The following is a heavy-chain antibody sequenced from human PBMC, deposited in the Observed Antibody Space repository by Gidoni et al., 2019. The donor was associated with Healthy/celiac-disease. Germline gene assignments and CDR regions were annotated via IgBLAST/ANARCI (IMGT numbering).Heavy chain of an antibody. Sequence: QVQLQESGPGLVQPSQTLSLTCTVSGGSISSGGYYWSWIRQHPGKGLEWIGYIYYSGSTYYNPSLKSRVTISVDTSKNQFSLKLSSVTAADTAVYYCARDRPIAAAGRWFDPWGQGTLVTVSS. CDR1: GGSISSGGYY. D-gene: IGHD6-13*01. CDR3: ARDRPIAAAGRWFDP. CDR2: IYYSGST. J-gene: IGHJ5*02. V-gene: IGHV4-31*03.